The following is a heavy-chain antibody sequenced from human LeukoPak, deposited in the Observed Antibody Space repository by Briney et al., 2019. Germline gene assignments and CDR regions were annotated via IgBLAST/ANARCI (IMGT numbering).Heavy chain of an antibody. V-gene: IGHV3-74*01. D-gene: IGHD6-13*01. CDR3: ARGLIVAAGTDY. J-gene: IGHJ4*02. CDR1: GFTFSDYW. Sequence: GGSLRLSCAASGFTFSDYWMHWVRQVPGKGLVWVSHINSDGSITSYADSVKGRFTISRDNAKNTLYMQMNSLRAEDTAVYYCARGLIVAAGTDYWGQGTLVTVSS. CDR2: INSDGSIT.